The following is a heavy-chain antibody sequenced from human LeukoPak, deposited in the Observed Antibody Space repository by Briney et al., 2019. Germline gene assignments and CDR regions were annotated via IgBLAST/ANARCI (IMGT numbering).Heavy chain of an antibody. V-gene: IGHV4-39*01. D-gene: IGHD3-9*01. J-gene: IGHJ3*02. CDR3: ARLCRRVRYFDWLSLWSRIDAFDI. CDR2: IYYSGST. Sequence: PSETLSLTCTVSGGSISSSRDYWALLRQPPGKGLEWIANIYYSGSTYYSPSLKSRVTISVDTSMNQFSLKLSSVTAADMAVYYCARLCRRVRYFDWLSLWSRIDAFDIWGQGTMVTVSS. CDR1: GGSISSSRDY.